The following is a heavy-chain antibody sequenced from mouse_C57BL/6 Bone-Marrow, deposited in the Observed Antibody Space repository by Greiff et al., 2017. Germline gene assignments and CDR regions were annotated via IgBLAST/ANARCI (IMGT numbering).Heavy chain of an antibody. V-gene: IGHV7-3*01. CDR1: GFTFTDYY. CDR3: ARSKTAQGGYFDY. Sequence: EVNLVESGGGLVQPGGSLSLSCAASGFTFTDYYMSWVRQPPGKALEWLGFIRNKANGYTTEYSASVKGRFTISRDNSQSILYLQMNALRAEDSATDYCARSKTAQGGYFDYWGQGTTLTVSS. J-gene: IGHJ2*01. CDR2: IRNKANGYTT. D-gene: IGHD3-2*02.